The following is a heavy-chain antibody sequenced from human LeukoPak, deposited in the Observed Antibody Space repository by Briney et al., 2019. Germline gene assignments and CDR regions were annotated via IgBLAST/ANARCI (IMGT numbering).Heavy chain of an antibody. CDR2: IWYDGSNK. CDR1: GFTFRSYG. V-gene: IGHV3-33*01. D-gene: IGHD2-2*01. Sequence: GESLRLSCAASGFTFRSYGMHWVRQAPGKGLEWVAVIWYDGSNKYYADSVKGRFTISRDNSENTLYLQMNSLRAEDTAVYYCARDRYCSSTSCSTNNWFDPWGQGTLVTVSS. CDR3: ARDRYCSSTSCSTNNWFDP. J-gene: IGHJ5*02.